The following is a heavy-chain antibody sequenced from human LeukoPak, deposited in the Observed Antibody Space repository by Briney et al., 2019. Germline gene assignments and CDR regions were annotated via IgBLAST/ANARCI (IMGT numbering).Heavy chain of an antibody. CDR1: GFAFSSYA. V-gene: IGHV3-23*01. CDR2: ISRRDDYT. D-gene: IGHD3-10*01. J-gene: IGHJ4*02. CDR3: ANDYRSGSFHDF. Sequence: GGSLRLSCAASGFAFSSYAMSWVRQPPGKGLEWVSVISRRDDYTYYADSAKGRFTISRDNSKNTLYLQMNTLRAEDTAVYYCANDYRSGSFHDFWGQGTLVTVSS.